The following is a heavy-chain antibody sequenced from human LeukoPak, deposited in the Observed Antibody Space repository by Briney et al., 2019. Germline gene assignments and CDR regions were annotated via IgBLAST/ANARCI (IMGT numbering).Heavy chain of an antibody. CDR2: INPSGGST. V-gene: IGHV1-46*01. CDR3: AREELWFGERSWFDP. CDR1: GYTFTSYY. D-gene: IGHD3-10*01. J-gene: IGHJ5*02. Sequence: GASVKVSCKASGYTFTSYYMHWVRQAPGQGLEWMGIINPSGGSTSYAQKFQGRVTMTRDMSTSTVYMELSSLRSEDTAVYYCAREELWFGERSWFDPWGQGTLVTVSS.